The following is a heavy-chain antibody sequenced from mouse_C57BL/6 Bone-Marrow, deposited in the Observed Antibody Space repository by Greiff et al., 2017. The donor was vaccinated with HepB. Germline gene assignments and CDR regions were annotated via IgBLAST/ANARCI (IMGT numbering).Heavy chain of an antibody. CDR1: GYSFTGYY. CDR2: INPSTGGT. Sequence: VQLQQSGPELVKPGASVKISCKASGYSFTGYYMNWVKQSPEKSLEWIGEINPSTGGTTYNQKFKAKATLTVDKSSSTAYMQLKSLTSEDSAVYYCAREWPRYYYLVGAMDYWGQGTSVTVSS. D-gene: IGHD1-1*01. V-gene: IGHV1-42*01. J-gene: IGHJ4*01. CDR3: AREWPRYYYLVGAMDY.